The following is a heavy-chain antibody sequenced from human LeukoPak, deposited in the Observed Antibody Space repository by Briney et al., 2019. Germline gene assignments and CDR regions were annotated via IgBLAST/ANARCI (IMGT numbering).Heavy chain of an antibody. V-gene: IGHV3-30*18. J-gene: IGHJ5*02. Sequence: GGSLRLSCAASGFLFSLYGMHWVRHAPGKGLEGGAVISFDGNDKYYADSGKGLFTISRDNSKNTLYLEMNSLRAEDTAVYNWAKEAYGGNDESWFDPWGQGTQVCVSS. D-gene: IGHD4-23*01. CDR1: GFLFSLYG. CDR3: AKEAYGGNDESWFDP. CDR2: ISFDGNDK.